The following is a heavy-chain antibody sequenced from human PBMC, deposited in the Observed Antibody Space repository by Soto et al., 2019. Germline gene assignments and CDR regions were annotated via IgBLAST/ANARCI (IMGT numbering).Heavy chain of an antibody. D-gene: IGHD2-2*01. CDR2: IWYDGSNK. J-gene: IGHJ4*02. CDR3: ARGGQYCSSTSCYESYYFDY. Sequence: QVQLVESGGGVVQPGRSLRLSCAASGFTFSSYGMHWVRQAPGKGLEWVAVIWYDGSNKYYADSVKGRFTISRDNSKNTLYLQMNSLRAEYTAVYYCARGGQYCSSTSCYESYYFDYWGQGTLVTVSS. CDR1: GFTFSSYG. V-gene: IGHV3-33*01.